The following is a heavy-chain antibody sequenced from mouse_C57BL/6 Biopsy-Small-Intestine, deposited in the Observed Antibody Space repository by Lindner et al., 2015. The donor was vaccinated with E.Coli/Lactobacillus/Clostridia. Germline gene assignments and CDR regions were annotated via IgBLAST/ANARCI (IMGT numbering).Heavy chain of an antibody. CDR2: IYPGDGDT. V-gene: IGHV1-82*01. CDR1: GYAFSSSW. D-gene: IGHD5-1*01. CDR3: ARRSTYAMDY. J-gene: IGHJ4*01. Sequence: VQLQESGPEVVKPGASVKISCKASGYAFSSSWMNWVKQRPGKGLEWIGRIYPGDGDTKYNGRFKGEATLTADKSSSTAYMQLSSLTSEDSAVYFCARRSTYAMDYWGQGTSVTVSS.